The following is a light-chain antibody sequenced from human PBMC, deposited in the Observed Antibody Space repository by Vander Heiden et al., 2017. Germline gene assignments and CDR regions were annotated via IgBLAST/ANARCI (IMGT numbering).Light chain of an antibody. CDR1: QSISSW. CDR2: DAS. Sequence: DIQMTQSPSTLSASVGDRVTITCRASQSISSWLAWYQQKPGKAPKLLIYDASSLESGVPSRFSGSGSGTEFTLTISSLQPDDFATYYCQQDNSSPHTFGQGTKMEIK. J-gene: IGKJ2*01. V-gene: IGKV1-5*01. CDR3: QQDNSSPHT.